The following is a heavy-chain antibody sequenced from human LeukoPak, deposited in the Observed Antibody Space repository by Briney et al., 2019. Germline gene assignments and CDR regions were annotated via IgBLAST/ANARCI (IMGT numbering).Heavy chain of an antibody. J-gene: IGHJ4*02. Sequence: PGGSLRLSCAASGFSYSSYGMHWVRQAPGKGLEWVAVIWSDGRNKFYADSVKGRFTVSRDNSKNTLFLQMSSLRADDTALYYCAKETGIILVRGAVDYWGQGTLVTVSS. CDR3: AKETGIILVRGAVDY. V-gene: IGHV3-33*06. CDR1: GFSYSSYG. CDR2: IWSDGRNK. D-gene: IGHD3-10*01.